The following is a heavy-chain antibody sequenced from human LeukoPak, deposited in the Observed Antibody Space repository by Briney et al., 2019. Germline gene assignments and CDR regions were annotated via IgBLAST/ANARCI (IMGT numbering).Heavy chain of an antibody. J-gene: IGHJ6*03. V-gene: IGHV3-23*01. CDR3: AKSGTNYYYYYMDV. Sequence: GGSLRLSCAASGFTFSSYWMNWVRQAPGKGLVWVTAISGSANSTYYADSVKGRFTISRDNSKNTLYLQMNSLRAEDTAVYYCAKSGTNYYYYYMDVWGKGTTVTVSS. CDR1: GFTFSSYW. D-gene: IGHD1-26*01. CDR2: ISGSANST.